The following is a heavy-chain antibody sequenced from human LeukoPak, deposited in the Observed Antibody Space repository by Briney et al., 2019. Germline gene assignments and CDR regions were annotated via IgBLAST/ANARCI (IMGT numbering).Heavy chain of an antibody. CDR3: ARGGYSSSWYEDY. J-gene: IGHJ4*02. CDR1: GYTFTGYY. D-gene: IGHD6-13*01. V-gene: IGHV1-2*02. Sequence: ASVKVSCKASGYTFTGYYMHWVRQAPGQGLEWMGWINPNTGGTNYAQKFQGRVTMTRDTSISTAYMELSRLRSDDTAVYYCARGGYSSSWYEDYWGQGTLVTVSS. CDR2: INPNTGGT.